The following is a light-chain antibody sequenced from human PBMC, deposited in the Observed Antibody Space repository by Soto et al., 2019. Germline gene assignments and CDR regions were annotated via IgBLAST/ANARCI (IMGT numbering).Light chain of an antibody. CDR1: QDISNY. V-gene: IGKV1-33*01. CDR3: QQYDNPTWT. J-gene: IGKJ1*01. CDR2: DAS. Sequence: DIQMTQSPSSLSAYVGDRVTITCQASQDISNYLNWYQQKPGKAPKLLIYDASNSETGVPSRFSGSGSGTDFTFTISSLQPEDIATYYCQQYDNPTWTFGQGTKVDIK.